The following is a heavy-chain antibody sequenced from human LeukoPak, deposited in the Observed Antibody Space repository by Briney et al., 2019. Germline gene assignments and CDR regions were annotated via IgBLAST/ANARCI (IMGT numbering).Heavy chain of an antibody. CDR2: IYWDDDK. J-gene: IGHJ4*02. Sequence: ESGPTLVKPTQTLTLTCTFSGFSLSTSGVGVGWIRQPPGKALEWLALIYWDDDKRYSPSLKSRLTITKDTSKNQVVLTMTSMDPVDTATYYCAHTTTYYDFWSGYPRDQFDYWGQGTLVTVSS. D-gene: IGHD3-3*01. CDR1: GFSLSTSGVG. CDR3: AHTTTYYDFWSGYPRDQFDY. V-gene: IGHV2-5*02.